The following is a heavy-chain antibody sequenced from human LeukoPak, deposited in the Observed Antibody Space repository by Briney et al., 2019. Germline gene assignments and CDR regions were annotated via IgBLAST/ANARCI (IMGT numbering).Heavy chain of an antibody. CDR3: ARVTSSGWSSYFDY. V-gene: IGHV3-20*04. Sequence: RPGGSLRLACAASGFTFDDYGMSWVRQAPGKGLEWLSGINWNGGSTGYADSVKGRFTISRDNAKNSLYLQMNSLRAEDTALYYCARVTSSGWSSYFDYWGQGTLVTVSS. D-gene: IGHD6-19*01. CDR2: INWNGGST. CDR1: GFTFDDYG. J-gene: IGHJ4*02.